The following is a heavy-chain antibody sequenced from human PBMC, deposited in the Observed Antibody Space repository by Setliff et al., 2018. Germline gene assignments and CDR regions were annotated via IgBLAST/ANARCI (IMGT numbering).Heavy chain of an antibody. V-gene: IGHV1-2*02. D-gene: IGHD2-8*01. CDR3: AKDKDVDGAPWFFDY. CDR1: GNTFTGYY. CDR2: INPNSGDT. Sequence: ASVKVSCKASGNTFTGYYIHWLRQAPGQGLEWMGCINPNSGDTTFAQKFQGRVTITRDTSNSTDYMDLSRLTSDDTGVYYCAKDKDVDGAPWFFDYWGQGTLVTSPQ. J-gene: IGHJ4*02.